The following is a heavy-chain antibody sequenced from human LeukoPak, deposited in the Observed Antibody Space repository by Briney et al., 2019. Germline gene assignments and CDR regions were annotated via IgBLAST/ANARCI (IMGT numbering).Heavy chain of an antibody. V-gene: IGHV3-74*01. Sequence: GGSLSLSCAASGFTFSNYWMHWVRQVPGKGLVWVSRTNPGGSNTAYADSVKGRFTISRDNARNTLYLQMDSLRAEDTAVYYCARSNQADDYWGQGTLVTVSS. CDR3: ARSNQADDY. CDR2: TNPGGSNT. D-gene: IGHD1-14*01. J-gene: IGHJ4*02. CDR1: GFTFSNYW.